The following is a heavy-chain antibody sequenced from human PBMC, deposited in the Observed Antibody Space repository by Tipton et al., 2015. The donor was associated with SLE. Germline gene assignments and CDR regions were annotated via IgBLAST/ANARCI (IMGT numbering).Heavy chain of an antibody. CDR1: GDSISRGNY. CDR2: IYHSGNV. J-gene: IGHJ4*02. Sequence: TLSLTCTVSGDSISRGNYWGWIRQAPGKGLEWIGTIYHSGNVYYNPSLKSRVSISVDTSKNQLSLKLTSVTAADTAVYYCARGSVVADDFWGQGTLVTVSS. D-gene: IGHD2-15*01. CDR3: ARGSVVADDF. V-gene: IGHV4-38-2*02.